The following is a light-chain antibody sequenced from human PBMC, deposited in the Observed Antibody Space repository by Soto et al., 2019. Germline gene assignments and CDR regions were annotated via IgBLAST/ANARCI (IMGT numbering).Light chain of an antibody. Sequence: QSVLTQPPSVSGAPGQRITVSCTGSNSNIGAGYDVHWYQQFPGRAPKVLIYGNTNRPSGVPDRFSGSKSGTSASLAITGLQAEDEADYYCQSYDSLSGSWVFGGGTKVTVL. CDR1: NSNIGAGYD. CDR3: QSYDSLSGSWV. J-gene: IGLJ3*02. V-gene: IGLV1-40*01. CDR2: GNT.